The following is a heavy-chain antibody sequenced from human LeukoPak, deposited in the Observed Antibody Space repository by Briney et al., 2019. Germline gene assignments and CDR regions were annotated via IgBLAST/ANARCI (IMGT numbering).Heavy chain of an antibody. D-gene: IGHD2-15*01. CDR2: IYTSGST. CDR3: ARAPNPQLWGLAATYFDY. J-gene: IGHJ4*02. Sequence: SETLSLTCTVSGGSISSGSYYWSWIRQPAGKGLEWIGRIYTSGSTNYNPSLKSRVTMSVDTSKNQFSLKLSSVTAADTAVYYCARAPNPQLWGLAATYFDYWGQGTLVTVSS. CDR1: GGSISSGSYY. V-gene: IGHV4-61*02.